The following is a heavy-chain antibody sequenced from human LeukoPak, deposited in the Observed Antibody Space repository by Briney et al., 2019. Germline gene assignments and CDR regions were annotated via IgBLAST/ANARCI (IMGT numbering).Heavy chain of an antibody. CDR1: GGSISSSSYY. D-gene: IGHD3-10*01. CDR3: AREGSGSYYSWFDP. V-gene: IGHV4-39*02. Sequence: SETLSLTCTVSGGSISSSSYYWGWIRQPPGRGLEWIGSIYYSGSTYYNPSLKSRVTISVDTSKNQFSLKLSSVTAADTAVYYCAREGSGSYYSWFDPWGPGILVTVSS. CDR2: IYYSGST. J-gene: IGHJ5*02.